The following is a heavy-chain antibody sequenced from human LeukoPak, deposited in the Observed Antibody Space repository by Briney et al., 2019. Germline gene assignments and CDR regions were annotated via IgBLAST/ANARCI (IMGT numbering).Heavy chain of an antibody. CDR2: IYPGDPES. Sequence: GASLQISCQASGSNFATYWIGWGRPLPGKGLEWMGVIYPGDPESRYSLSFRGQVTMSVDTSINAAYLQWSSLKASDIAMYYCARGKDGYNYFDYWGQGTLVTVSS. CDR1: GSNFATYW. CDR3: ARGKDGYNYFDY. D-gene: IGHD5-24*01. V-gene: IGHV5-51*01. J-gene: IGHJ4*02.